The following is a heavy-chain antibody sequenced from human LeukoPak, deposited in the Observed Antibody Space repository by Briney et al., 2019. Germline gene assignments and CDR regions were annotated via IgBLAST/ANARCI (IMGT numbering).Heavy chain of an antibody. Sequence: GGSLRLSCAASGFTFSSYAMSWVRQAPGKGLEWVSAISGSGGSTYYADSVKGRFTISRDNSKNTLYLQMNSLRAEDTAVYYCAKEATPPYYDFWSGYYRVGNAFDIWGQGTMVTVSS. CDR1: GFTFSSYA. CDR2: ISGSGGST. V-gene: IGHV3-23*01. CDR3: AKEATPPYYDFWSGYYRVGNAFDI. D-gene: IGHD3-3*01. J-gene: IGHJ3*02.